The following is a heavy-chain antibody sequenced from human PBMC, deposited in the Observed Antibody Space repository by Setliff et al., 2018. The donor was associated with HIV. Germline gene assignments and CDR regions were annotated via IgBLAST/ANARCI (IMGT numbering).Heavy chain of an antibody. V-gene: IGHV1-2*02. D-gene: IGHD4-17*01. CDR3: ARVDYGDYFYYYYMDV. J-gene: IGHJ6*03. CDR2: INPNNGGT. Sequence: ASVKVSCKASGYTFTGYYMHWVRQAPGQGLEWMGWINPNNGGTKYAEKFQGRVTITTDKSTSTAYMELRSLRSEDTAVYYCARVDYGDYFYYYYMDVWGKGTTVTVSS. CDR1: GYTFTGYY.